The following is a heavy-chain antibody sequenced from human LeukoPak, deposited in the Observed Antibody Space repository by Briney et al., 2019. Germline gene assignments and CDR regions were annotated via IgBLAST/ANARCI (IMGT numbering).Heavy chain of an antibody. CDR2: ISWNSGSI. D-gene: IGHD3-10*01. CDR3: AKFGGSD. V-gene: IGHV3-9*01. CDR1: GFTFDDYA. J-gene: IGHJ4*02. Sequence: GRSLRLSCAASGFTFDDYAMHWVRQAPGKGLEWVSGISWNSGSIGYADSVKGRFTISRDNAKNSLYLQMNSLRAEDTPLYYCAKFGGSDWGQGTLVTVSS.